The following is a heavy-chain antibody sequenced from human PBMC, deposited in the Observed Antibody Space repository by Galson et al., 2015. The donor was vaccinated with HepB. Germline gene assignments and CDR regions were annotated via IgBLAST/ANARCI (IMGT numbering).Heavy chain of an antibody. D-gene: IGHD5-24*01. CDR3: ARREMATHYYYYGMDV. CDR1: GYTFTSYG. CDR2: ISVGNGYT. V-gene: IGHV1-3*01. J-gene: IGHJ6*02. Sequence: SVKVSCKASGYTFTSYGMHWVRQAPGQRLEWMGWISVGNGYTKYSQKFQGRVTITRDTSASTAYMELRSLRSDDTAVYYCARREMATHYYYYGMDVWGQGTTVTVSS.